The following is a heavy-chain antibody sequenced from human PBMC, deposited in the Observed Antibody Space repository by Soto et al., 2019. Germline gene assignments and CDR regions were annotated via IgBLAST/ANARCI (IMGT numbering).Heavy chain of an antibody. J-gene: IGHJ4*02. CDR1: GFTFSRYW. Sequence: PGGSLRLSCVASGFTFSRYWLTWVRQAPGKGLEWLANIKEDGSEIYYVDSVKGRFTTSRDNAKNSLYLQMNSLRAEDTAVYYCARVVSGRDYGDSIDCWGRGTLVTSPQ. CDR2: IKEDGSEI. V-gene: IGHV3-7*03. CDR3: ARVVSGRDYGDSIDC. D-gene: IGHD4-17*01.